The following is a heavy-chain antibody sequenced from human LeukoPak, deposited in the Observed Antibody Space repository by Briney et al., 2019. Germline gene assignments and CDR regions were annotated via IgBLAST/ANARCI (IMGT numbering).Heavy chain of an antibody. CDR1: EFTFSNYY. D-gene: IGHD2-2*01. J-gene: IGHJ5*02. Sequence: GGSLRLSCAASEFTFSNYYMSWMRQAPGKGLEWVSYISYTGETKYYADSVKGRFTVSRDNAKNSLYLQMNSLRAEDTAVYYCAREGDIVSVPTAWRFDPWGQGTLVTVSS. CDR2: ISYTGETK. CDR3: AREGDIVSVPTAWRFDP. V-gene: IGHV3-11*04.